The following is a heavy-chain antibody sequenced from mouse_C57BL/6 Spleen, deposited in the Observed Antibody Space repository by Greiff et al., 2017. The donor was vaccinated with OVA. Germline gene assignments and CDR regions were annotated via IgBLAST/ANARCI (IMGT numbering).Heavy chain of an antibody. CDR3: AREVDSSGYWFAY. D-gene: IGHD3-2*02. CDR2: IYPGDGDT. Sequence: VQLQQSGAELVKPGASVKISCKASGYAFSSYWMNWVKQRPGTGLEWIGQIYPGDGDTNYNGKFKGKATLTADKSSSTAYMQLSSLTSEDSAVYFCAREVDSSGYWFAYWGQGTLVTVSA. J-gene: IGHJ3*01. CDR1: GYAFSSYW. V-gene: IGHV1-80*01.